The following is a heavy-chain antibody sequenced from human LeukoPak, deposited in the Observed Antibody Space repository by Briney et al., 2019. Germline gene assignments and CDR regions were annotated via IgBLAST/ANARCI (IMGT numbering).Heavy chain of an antibody. CDR1: GGSISSGSYY. CDR3: ARAQVVVVTGFDAFDI. CDR2: IYTSGST. D-gene: IGHD2-21*02. V-gene: IGHV4-61*02. Sequence: SETLSLTCTVSGGSISSGSYYWSWIRQPAGKGLEWIGRIYTSGSTNYNPSLKSRVTISVDTSKNQFSLKLSSVTAADTAVYYCARAQVVVVTGFDAFDIWGPGTMVTVSS. J-gene: IGHJ3*02.